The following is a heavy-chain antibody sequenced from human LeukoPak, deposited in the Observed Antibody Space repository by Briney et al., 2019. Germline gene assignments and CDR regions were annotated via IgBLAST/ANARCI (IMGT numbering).Heavy chain of an antibody. CDR2: IRYDGSNK. CDR3: AKDSLGYSSGWYLLGEFDY. Sequence: PGGSLRLSCAASGFTFSSYGMHWVRQAPGKGLEWVAFIRYDGSNKYYADSVKGRFTISRDNSKNTLYLQMNSLRAEDTAVYYCAKDSLGYSSGWYLLGEFDYWGQGTLVTVSS. V-gene: IGHV3-30*02. J-gene: IGHJ4*02. CDR1: GFTFSSYG. D-gene: IGHD6-19*01.